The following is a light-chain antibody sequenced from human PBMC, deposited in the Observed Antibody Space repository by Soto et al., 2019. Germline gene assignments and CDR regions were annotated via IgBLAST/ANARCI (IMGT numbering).Light chain of an antibody. CDR2: LEGSGSY. CDR1: SGHSSYI. V-gene: IGLV4-60*02. CDR3: GTLDRNTCG. Sequence: QPVLTQSYSASASLGSSVKLTCTLSSGHSSYIIAWHQQQPGKAPRYLMKLEGSGSYNKGSGVPDRFSGSSTGADRYLTISHLQFEDEADYLCGTLDRNTCGFGRGTKLTVL. J-gene: IGLJ3*02.